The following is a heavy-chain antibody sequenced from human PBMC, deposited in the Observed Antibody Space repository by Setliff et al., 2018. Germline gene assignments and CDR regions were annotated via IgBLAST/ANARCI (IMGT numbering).Heavy chain of an antibody. D-gene: IGHD6-6*01. V-gene: IGHV3-21*01. CDR3: ARSRRPRRPQSDFDH. J-gene: IGHJ4*02. CDR2: ISDSSFHI. Sequence: GGSLRLSCAASGFPFSIYSMHWVRQAPGKGLEWVSSISDSSFHIYYRDSVEGRFTISRDNARNFLYLQMNSLRGEDTAVYYCARSRRPRRPQSDFDHWGQGTLVTVSS. CDR1: GFPFSIYS.